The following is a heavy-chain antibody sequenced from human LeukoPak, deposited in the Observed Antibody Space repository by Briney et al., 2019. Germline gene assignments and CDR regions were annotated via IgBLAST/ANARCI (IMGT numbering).Heavy chain of an antibody. CDR3: ARGWAVAGNPNWFDP. V-gene: IGHV3-21*01. Sequence: GSLRLSCAASGFTFSSYSMNWVRQAPGKGLEWVSSISSSSSYIYYADSVKGRFTISRDNAKNSLYLQMNSLSPGDTAVYYCARGWAVAGNPNWFDPWGQGTLVTVSS. CDR2: ISSSSSYI. CDR1: GFTFSSYS. D-gene: IGHD6-19*01. J-gene: IGHJ5*02.